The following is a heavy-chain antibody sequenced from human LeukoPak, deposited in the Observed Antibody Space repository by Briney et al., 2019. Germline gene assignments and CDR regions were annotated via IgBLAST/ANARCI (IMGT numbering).Heavy chain of an antibody. J-gene: IGHJ3*01. D-gene: IGHD4-17*01. Sequence: VKVSCKTSGFTFSTSAVQWVRQARGQRLEWIGWIIVGSGATNYAQSLQGRFTITRDMSANTAYMELSSLGSEDSAVYYCAAELYGVYTDCCTFHLWGQGTMVTVSS. CDR2: IIVGSGAT. CDR3: AAELYGVYTDCCTFHL. V-gene: IGHV1-58*01. CDR1: GFTFSTSA.